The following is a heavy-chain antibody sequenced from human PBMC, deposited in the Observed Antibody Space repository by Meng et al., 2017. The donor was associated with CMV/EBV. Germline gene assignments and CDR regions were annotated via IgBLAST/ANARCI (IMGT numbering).Heavy chain of an antibody. D-gene: IGHD3-3*01. CDR3: ARNPNGGYYNWFDP. Sequence: SETLSLTCTVSGYSISSGYYWGWIRQPPGKGLEWIGSIYHSGSTYYNPSLKSRVTISVDTSKNQFSLKLSSVTAADTAVYYCARNPNGGYYNWFDPWGQGTLVTVSS. CDR2: IYHSGST. V-gene: IGHV4-38-2*02. CDR1: GYSISSGYY. J-gene: IGHJ5*02.